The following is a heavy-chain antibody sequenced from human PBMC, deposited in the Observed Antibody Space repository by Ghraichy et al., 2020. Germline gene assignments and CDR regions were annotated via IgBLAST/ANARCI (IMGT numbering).Heavy chain of an antibody. Sequence: SETLSLTCAVSGGSINSGGYSWSWIRQPPGKGLEWIGYIYHSGSTYYNPSLKSRVTISVDRSKNQFSLKLTSVTAADTAVYYCARERISGGDAAFDIWGQGTMVTVSS. CDR2: IYHSGST. J-gene: IGHJ3*02. CDR1: GGSINSGGYS. CDR3: ARERISGGDAAFDI. V-gene: IGHV4-30-2*01. D-gene: IGHD2/OR15-2a*01.